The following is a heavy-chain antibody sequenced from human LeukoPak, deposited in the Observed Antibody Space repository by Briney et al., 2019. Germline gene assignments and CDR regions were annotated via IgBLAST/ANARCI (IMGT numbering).Heavy chain of an antibody. V-gene: IGHV4-39*07. CDR2: IDYRGST. CDR1: GGSISSSTYY. Sequence: KTSETLSLTCTVSGGSISSSTYYWGWIRQPPGKGLEWIGSIDYRGSTYYNPSLKSRVTISADTSKNHFSLKLSSVTAADTAVYYCARGMSYLPFYFDYWGQGTLVTVSS. D-gene: IGHD3-10*01. J-gene: IGHJ4*02. CDR3: ARGMSYLPFYFDY.